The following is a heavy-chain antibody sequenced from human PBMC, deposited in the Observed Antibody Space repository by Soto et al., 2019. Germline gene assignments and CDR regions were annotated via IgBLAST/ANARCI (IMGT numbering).Heavy chain of an antibody. J-gene: IGHJ4*02. CDR3: ATSGPYYDFWSGYYSYYFDY. Sequence: SETLSLTCTVSGGSISSSSYYWGWIRQPPGKGLEWIGSIYYSGSTYYNPSLKSRVTISVDTSKNQFSLKLSSVTAADTAVYYCATSGPYYDFWSGYYSYYFDYWGQGTLVTVSS. CDR2: IYYSGST. CDR1: GGSISSSSYY. D-gene: IGHD3-3*01. V-gene: IGHV4-39*01.